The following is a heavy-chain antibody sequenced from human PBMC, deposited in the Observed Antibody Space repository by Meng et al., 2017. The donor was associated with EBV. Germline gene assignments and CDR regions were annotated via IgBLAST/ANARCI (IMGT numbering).Heavy chain of an antibody. CDR2: IYYSGST. CDR1: GGSISSSSYY. D-gene: IGHD5-12*01. CDR3: ARVVATIFTNWFDP. J-gene: IGHJ5*02. V-gene: IGHV4-39*07. Sequence: HLHLQGPDPGLVKPSEALALTCPVSGGSISSSSYYWGWIRQPPGKGLEWIGSIYYSGSTYYNPSLKSRVTISVDTSKNQFSLKLSSVTAADTAVYYCARVVATIFTNWFDPWGQGTLVTVSS.